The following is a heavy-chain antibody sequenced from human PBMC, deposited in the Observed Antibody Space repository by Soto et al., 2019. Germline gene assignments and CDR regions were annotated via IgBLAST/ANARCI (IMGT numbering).Heavy chain of an antibody. CDR2: IIPIFGTA. CDR3: ARDRARGSGSTPYYFDY. J-gene: IGHJ4*02. Sequence: SVKVSCKASGGTFSSYAVSWVRQAPGQGLEWMGGIIPIFGTANYAQKFQGRVTITADKSTSTAYMELSSLRSEDTAVYYCARDRARGSGSTPYYFDYWGQGTLVTVSS. CDR1: GGTFSSYA. V-gene: IGHV1-69*06. D-gene: IGHD3-10*01.